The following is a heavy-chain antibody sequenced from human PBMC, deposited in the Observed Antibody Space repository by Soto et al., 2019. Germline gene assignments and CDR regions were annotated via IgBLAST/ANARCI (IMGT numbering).Heavy chain of an antibody. V-gene: IGHV3-21*01. CDR3: SGCSGGACHKNYGMDV. Sequence: EVHLVESGGGLVKPGGSLRLSCAVSGFTFSSCTMNWVRQAPGKGLEWVSSISPSSGHIYYADSVKGRFTISRDNAKKSLVMQRNGLRGEDTAVYYCSGCSGGACHKNYGMDVWGQGTTVTVSS. D-gene: IGHD2-15*01. J-gene: IGHJ6*02. CDR2: ISPSSGHI. CDR1: GFTFSSCT.